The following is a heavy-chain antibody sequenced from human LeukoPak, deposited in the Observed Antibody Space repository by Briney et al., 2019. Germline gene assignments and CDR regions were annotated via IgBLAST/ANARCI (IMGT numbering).Heavy chain of an antibody. J-gene: IGHJ4*02. D-gene: IGHD6-19*01. CDR2: IIPIFGTA. CDR3: AREIGSRGWYYFDY. Sequence: SVKVSCKASGGTFSSYAIIWVRQAPGQGLEWMGRIIPIFGTANYAQKFQGRVTITTDESTSTAYMELSSLRSEDTAVYYCAREIGSRGWYYFDYWGQGTLVTVSS. CDR1: GGTFSSYA. V-gene: IGHV1-69*05.